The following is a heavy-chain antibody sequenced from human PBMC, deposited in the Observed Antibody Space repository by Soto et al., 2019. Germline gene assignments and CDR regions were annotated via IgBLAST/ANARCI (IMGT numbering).Heavy chain of an antibody. CDR3: AREYIVVVPAALNSYYYYGMDV. V-gene: IGHV3-30-3*01. CDR2: ISYDGSNK. D-gene: IGHD2-2*01. CDR1: VFTFSSYA. J-gene: IGHJ6*02. Sequence: QMQLVESGGGVVQPGRSVRLSCAASVFTFSSYAMHWVRQAPGKGLEWVAVISYDGSNKYYADSVKGRFTISRDNSKNTLYLQMNSLRAEDTAVYYCAREYIVVVPAALNSYYYYGMDVWGQGTTVTVSS.